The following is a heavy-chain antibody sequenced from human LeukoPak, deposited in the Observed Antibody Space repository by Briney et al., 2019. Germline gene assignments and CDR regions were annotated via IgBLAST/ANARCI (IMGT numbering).Heavy chain of an antibody. V-gene: IGHV3-53*01. CDR1: GFTVSSNH. J-gene: IGHJ6*03. CDR2: IHKSAIT. CDR3: ARGGTHYYYMDV. Sequence: GGSLRLSCAASGFTVSSNHMTWVRQAPGKGLEWVSVIHKSAITYYADTVKGRITISRDNSKNTLYLQMNSLRAEDTAVYYCARGGTHYYYMDVWGKGTRVTVSS.